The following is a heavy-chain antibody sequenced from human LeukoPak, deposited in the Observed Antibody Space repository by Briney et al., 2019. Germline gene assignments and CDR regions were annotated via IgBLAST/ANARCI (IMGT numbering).Heavy chain of an antibody. V-gene: IGHV3-48*02. J-gene: IGHJ5*02. CDR3: ARSDWFDP. Sequence: GGSLRLTCAASGFTFSSYSMNWVRQAPGKGLEWVSYISSSSNTIYNADSVKGRFTIFRDNAKNSLYLQTNSLRDDDTAVYYCARSDWFDPWGQGTLVTVSS. CDR2: ISSSSNTI. CDR1: GFTFSSYS.